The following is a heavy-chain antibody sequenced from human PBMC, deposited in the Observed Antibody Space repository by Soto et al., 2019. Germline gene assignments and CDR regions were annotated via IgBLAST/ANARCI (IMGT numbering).Heavy chain of an antibody. D-gene: IGHD6-13*01. J-gene: IGHJ4*02. V-gene: IGHV3-21*01. Sequence: EVQLVESGGGLVKPGGSLRLSCAASGFNFGGSSMNWVRQAPGKGLEWVSSISDSGGFIKYADSVKGRFTISRDNAKKSLFLQMDSLRAEDTAVYYCATSTSWYSFHWGQGTLVTVSS. CDR1: GFNFGGSS. CDR2: ISDSGGFI. CDR3: ATSTSWYSFH.